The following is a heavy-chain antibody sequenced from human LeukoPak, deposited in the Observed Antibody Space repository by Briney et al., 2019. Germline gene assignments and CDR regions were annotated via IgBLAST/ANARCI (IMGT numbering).Heavy chain of an antibody. CDR3: ASCHNFGYYYHYMDV. CDR2: IYTSGST. V-gene: IGHV4-61*02. J-gene: IGHJ6*03. CDR1: GGSVSSSSYY. D-gene: IGHD3-10*01. Sequence: PSQTLSLTCTVSGGSVSSSSYYWSWIRQPAGKGLEWIGRIYTSGSTNYNPSLKSRVTISVDTSKNQFSLKLSSVTAADTAVYYCASCHNFGYYYHYMDVWGKGTTVTVSS.